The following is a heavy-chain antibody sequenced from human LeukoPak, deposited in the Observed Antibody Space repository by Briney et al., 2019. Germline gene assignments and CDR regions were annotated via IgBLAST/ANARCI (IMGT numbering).Heavy chain of an antibody. V-gene: IGHV3-23*01. CDR3: AKDQEDTAMA. CDR2: ISESGGST. CDR1: AFTFSTFA. Sequence: GGSLRLSCTASAFTFSTFAMSWVRQAPGKGLEWVSAISESGGSTYYADSVQGRFTISRDNSENTLFLQMNSLRVEDTAVYYCAKDQEDTAMAWGQGTLVTVSS. D-gene: IGHD5-18*01. J-gene: IGHJ4*02.